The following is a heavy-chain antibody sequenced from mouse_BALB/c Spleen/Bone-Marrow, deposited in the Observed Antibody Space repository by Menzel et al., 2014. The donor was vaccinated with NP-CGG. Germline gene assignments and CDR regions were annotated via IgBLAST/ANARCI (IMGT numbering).Heavy chain of an antibody. CDR3: TREGDSPFAY. J-gene: IGHJ3*01. D-gene: IGHD2-13*01. Sequence: VHLVESGAELAKPGASVKLSCKVSGHTFTSYYMYWVKQRPGQGLEWIGEINPSNGGTNFNEKFKSKATLTVDKDSRTAYMQISSLTSEDAAVYYCTREGDSPFAYWGQGTLVTGSA. CDR1: GHTFTSYY. CDR2: INPSNGGT. V-gene: IGHV1S81*02.